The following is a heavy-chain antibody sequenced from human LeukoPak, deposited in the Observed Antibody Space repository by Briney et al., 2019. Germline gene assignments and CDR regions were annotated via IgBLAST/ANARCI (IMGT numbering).Heavy chain of an antibody. CDR2: IIPIFGTA. CDR3: ASGGVIVVVVAATQNWFDP. V-gene: IGHV1-69*13. Sequence: SVKVSCKASGGTFSSYAISWVRQAPGQGLEWMGGIIPIFGTASYAQKFQGRVTITADESTSTAYMELSSLRSEDTAVYYCASGGVIVVVVAATQNWFDPWGQGTLVTVSS. D-gene: IGHD2-15*01. CDR1: GGTFSSYA. J-gene: IGHJ5*02.